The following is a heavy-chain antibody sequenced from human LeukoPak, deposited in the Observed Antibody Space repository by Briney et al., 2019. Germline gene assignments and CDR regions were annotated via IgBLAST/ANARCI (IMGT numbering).Heavy chain of an antibody. V-gene: IGHV3-53*01. CDR2: IYSGGST. Sequence: GGSLRLSCTVSGFTVSSNYMSWVRQAPGKGLEWVSVIYSGGSTYYADSVKGRFTISRDNSKNTLYLQMNSLRAEDTAVYYCATGHYYGSGSYYTSEGRFDYWGQGTLVTVSS. J-gene: IGHJ4*02. CDR1: GFTVSSNY. CDR3: ATGHYYGSGSYYTSEGRFDY. D-gene: IGHD3-10*01.